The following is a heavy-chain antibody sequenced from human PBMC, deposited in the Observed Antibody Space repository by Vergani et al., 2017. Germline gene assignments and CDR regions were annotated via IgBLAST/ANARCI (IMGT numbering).Heavy chain of an antibody. CDR1: GFTFSSYW. D-gene: IGHD2-2*01. J-gene: IGHJ3*01. Sequence: EVQLVESGGGLVQPGGSLRLSCAASGFTFSSYWMSWVRQAPGKGLEWVANIKKDGSEKYYVDSVKGRFTISRDNTKNSLYLQMNSLRVEDTAVYYCARVSVPATVFDAFDLWGQGTMVTVSS. CDR2: IKKDGSEK. V-gene: IGHV3-7*01. CDR3: ARVSVPATVFDAFDL.